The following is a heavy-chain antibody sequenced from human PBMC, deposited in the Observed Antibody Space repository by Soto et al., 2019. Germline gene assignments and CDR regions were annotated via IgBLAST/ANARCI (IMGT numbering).Heavy chain of an antibody. CDR2: ISGSGGST. V-gene: IGHV3-23*01. J-gene: IGHJ2*01. CDR3: AKDPHYDFWSGYWYFDL. CDR1: GFTFSSYA. Sequence: GGSLRLSCAASGFTFSSYAMSWVRQAPGKGLEWVSAISGSGGSTYYADSVKGRFTISRDNSKNTLYLQMNSLGAEDTAVYYCAKDPHYDFWSGYWYFDLWGRGTLVTVSS. D-gene: IGHD3-3*01.